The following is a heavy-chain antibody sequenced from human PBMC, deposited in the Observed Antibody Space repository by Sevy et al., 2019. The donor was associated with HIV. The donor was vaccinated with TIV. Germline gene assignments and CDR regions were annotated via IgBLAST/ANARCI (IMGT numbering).Heavy chain of an antibody. CDR1: GGSMSRGSYY. D-gene: IGHD3-22*01. V-gene: IGHV4-61*02. CDR2: LYTSGST. J-gene: IGHJ3*02. CDR3: ARDKGEGYYDSSGYYDAFDI. Sequence: SETLSLTCTVSGGSMSRGSYYWSWIRQPAGKGLEWIGRLYTSGSTNYNPSLQSRVTMSVDTSKNQFSLKLSSVTAADTAVYYCARDKGEGYYDSSGYYDAFDIWGQGTMVTVSS.